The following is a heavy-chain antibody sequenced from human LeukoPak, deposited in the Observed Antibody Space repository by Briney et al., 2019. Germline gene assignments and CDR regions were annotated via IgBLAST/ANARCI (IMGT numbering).Heavy chain of an antibody. Sequence: PGESLRISCKGSGYSLTNYSISWVRQMPGKGLEWMGKIDPSNSYTRYSPSFQGHLTISVDRSISTAYLQWSGLKASDTAIYFCAIHSGIGSAWYHFDFWGQGTVVTVSS. CDR1: GYSLTNYS. V-gene: IGHV5-10-1*01. CDR3: AIHSGIGSAWYHFDF. CDR2: IDPSNSYT. D-gene: IGHD6-19*01. J-gene: IGHJ4*02.